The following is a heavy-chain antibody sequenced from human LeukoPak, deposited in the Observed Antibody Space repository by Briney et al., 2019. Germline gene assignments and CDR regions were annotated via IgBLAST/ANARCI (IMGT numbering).Heavy chain of an antibody. CDR3: ARDHDGSGSYILED. D-gene: IGHD3-10*01. J-gene: IGHJ4*02. V-gene: IGHV4-4*02. Sequence: SETLSLTCAVSGGSISSSNWWSWVRQPPGKGLEWVGEIYPSGSTKYNPSLKSRVTLSVDNSKNQFSLKLSSVTAADTAVYYCARDHDGSGSYILEDWGQGTLVTVSS. CDR2: IYPSGST. CDR1: GGSISSSNW.